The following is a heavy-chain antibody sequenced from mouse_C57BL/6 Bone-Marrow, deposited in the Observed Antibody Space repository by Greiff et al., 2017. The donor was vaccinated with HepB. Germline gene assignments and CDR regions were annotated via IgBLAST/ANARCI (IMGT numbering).Heavy chain of an antibody. CDR2: IDPSDSYT. CDR1: GYTFTSYW. D-gene: IGHD1-1*01. J-gene: IGHJ3*01. V-gene: IGHV1-69*01. CDR3: ASHYGSSYGFAY. Sequence: QVQLQQPGAELVMPGASVKLSCKASGYTFTSYWMHWVKQRPGQGLEWIGEIDPSDSYTNYNQKFKGKSTLTVDKSSSTAYMQLSSLTSEDSAVYYCASHYGSSYGFAYWGQGTRVTVSA.